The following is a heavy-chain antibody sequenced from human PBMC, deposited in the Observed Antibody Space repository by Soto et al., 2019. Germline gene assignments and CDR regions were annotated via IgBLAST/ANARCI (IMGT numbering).Heavy chain of an antibody. J-gene: IGHJ4*02. CDR2: ISPSDGAT. Sequence: QVQLVQSGAEVKKPGASVEVSCKASGYTFINYYLHWVRQAPAQGLEWMGMISPSDGATVYAQRFQGRVTVTRYTSTSTVYMTLSSLRSDDTAVYYCVREAPMSYVFDYWGQGALVTVSS. V-gene: IGHV1-46*01. D-gene: IGHD2-2*01. CDR3: VREAPMSYVFDY. CDR1: GYTFINYY.